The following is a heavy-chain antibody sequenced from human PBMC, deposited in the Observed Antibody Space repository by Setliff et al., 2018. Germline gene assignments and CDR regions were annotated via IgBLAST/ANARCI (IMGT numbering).Heavy chain of an antibody. CDR1: GFSFNTYG. CDR3: AKDLWPTCGGDCYRPFDY. J-gene: IGHJ4*02. V-gene: IGHV3-30*02. Sequence: PGGSLRLSCAASGFSFNTYGMHWVRQAPGEGLEWVAFVQFDGSNKYYADSVLGRFTVSRDNIKNTLYLQMNSLRAEDTAVYYCAKDLWPTCGGDCYRPFDYWGQGTLVTVSS. D-gene: IGHD2-21*02. CDR2: VQFDGSNK.